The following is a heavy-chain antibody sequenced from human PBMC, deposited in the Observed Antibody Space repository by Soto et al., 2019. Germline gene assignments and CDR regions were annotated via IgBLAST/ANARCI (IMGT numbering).Heavy chain of an antibody. CDR3: AQDLGSGWYHYNWFDP. CDR2: SGSSGGGA. CDR1: GFTFSGYA. D-gene: IGHD6-13*01. J-gene: IGHJ5*02. V-gene: IGHV3-23*01. Sequence: EVQLLESGGGLVQPGGSLRLSCAASGFTFSGYAMSWVRQAPGEGLEWVSASGSSGGGAFYADSVKGRFTISRDNSKNTLYLQMNSLRAEDTALYYCAQDLGSGWYHYNWFDPWGQGTLVTVSS.